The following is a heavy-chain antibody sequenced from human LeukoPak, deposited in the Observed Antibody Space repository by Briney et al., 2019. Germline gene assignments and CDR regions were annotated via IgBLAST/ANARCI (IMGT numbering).Heavy chain of an antibody. J-gene: IGHJ4*02. D-gene: IGHD3-22*01. CDR3: ARENYYDSSGSKVFDY. CDR1: GGSISSYY. CDR2: IYYSGST. V-gene: IGHV4-59*01. Sequence: SETLSLTCTVSGGSISSYYWSWIRQPPGKGLEWIGYIYYSGSTNYNPSLKSRVTISVDTSKNQFSLKLGSVTAADTAVYYCARENYYDSSGSKVFDYWGQGTLVTVSS.